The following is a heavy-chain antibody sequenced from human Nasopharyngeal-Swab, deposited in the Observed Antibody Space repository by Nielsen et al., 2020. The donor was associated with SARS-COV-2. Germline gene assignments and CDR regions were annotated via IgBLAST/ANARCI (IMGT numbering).Heavy chain of an antibody. CDR2: IKQDGSEK. D-gene: IGHD3-3*01. V-gene: IGHV3-7*03. CDR1: GFTFSSYW. Sequence: GESLKISCAASGFTFSSYWMSWVRQAPGKGLEWVANIKQDGSEKYYVDSVKGRFTISRDNAKNSLHLQMNSLRAEDTALYYCTKGLLFAGVVSYNRHYSYGLDVWGQGTTVTVSS. J-gene: IGHJ6*02. CDR3: TKGLLFAGVVSYNRHYSYGLDV.